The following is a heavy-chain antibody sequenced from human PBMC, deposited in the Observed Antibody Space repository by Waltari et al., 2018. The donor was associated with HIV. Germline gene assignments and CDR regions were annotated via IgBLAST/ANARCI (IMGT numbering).Heavy chain of an antibody. CDR3: ARVPTLVYFDY. CDR2: VNDSGST. Sequence: QVQLQQWGAGLLKTSETLSLTCAVYGGSFSGYHLGWIRQPPGKGLEWIGEVNDSGSTKYNPSLKSRATISADTSKNQFSLKLSSVTAADTAVYYCARVPTLVYFDYWGQGNLVTVSS. V-gene: IGHV4-34*01. J-gene: IGHJ4*02. D-gene: IGHD2-8*02. CDR1: GGSFSGYH.